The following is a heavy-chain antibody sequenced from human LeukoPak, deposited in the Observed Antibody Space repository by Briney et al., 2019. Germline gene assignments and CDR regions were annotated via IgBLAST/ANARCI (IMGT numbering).Heavy chain of an antibody. J-gene: IGHJ4*02. CDR1: GLSLITSGVG. Sequence: SGPTLVKPTQTLTLTCNFSGLSLITSGVGVGWIRQPPGKALEWLAVIYWDDDKRYSPSLKSRLTITKDTSKNQVVLTMTNMDPVDTAPYYCTHTYSNSPFDYWGQGTLVTVFS. V-gene: IGHV2-5*02. D-gene: IGHD4-11*01. CDR3: THTYSNSPFDY. CDR2: IYWDDDK.